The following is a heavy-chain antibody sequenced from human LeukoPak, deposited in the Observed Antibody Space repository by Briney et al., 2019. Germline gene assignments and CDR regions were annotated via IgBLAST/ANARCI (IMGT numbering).Heavy chain of an antibody. CDR1: GFTFSSYA. D-gene: IGHD1-26*01. J-gene: IGHJ6*03. CDR2: ISGSGGST. V-gene: IGHV3-23*01. CDR3: AKEGGSYYGVNYYYMDV. Sequence: GGSLRLSCAASGFTFSSYAMSWVRQAPGKGLEWVSAISGSGGSTYYADSVKGRFTISRDNSKNTLYLQMNSLRAEDTAVYYCAKEGGSYYGVNYYYMDVWGKGTTVTVSS.